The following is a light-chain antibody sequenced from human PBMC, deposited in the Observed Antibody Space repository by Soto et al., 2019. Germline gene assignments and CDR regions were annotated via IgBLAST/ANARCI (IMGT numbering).Light chain of an antibody. CDR2: LGS. V-gene: IGKV2-28*01. CDR3: MQALQTTR. CDR1: QSLLQSNGYNY. J-gene: IGKJ4*01. Sequence: DIVMTQSPLSLPVTPGEPASISCRSSQSLLQSNGYNYLDWYLQKPGQSPQLLIYLGSNRASGVPDRFSGSGSGTDFTLKISRVEAEDVGVYYCMQALQTTRFGGGTKVDIK.